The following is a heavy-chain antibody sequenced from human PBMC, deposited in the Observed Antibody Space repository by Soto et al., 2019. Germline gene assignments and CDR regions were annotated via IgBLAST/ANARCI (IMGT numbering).Heavy chain of an antibody. D-gene: IGHD2-15*01. CDR2: INPNSGAT. Sequence: ASVKVSCKASGYTFTDYYIQWVRQAPGQGLEWMGWINPNSGATEYAQKFQGRVTMSRDTSISTAYMELSRLRSDDTAVYYCARDIIVVLGGTLHYYGMDAWGQGTTVTVSS. CDR3: ARDIIVVLGGTLHYYGMDA. V-gene: IGHV1-2*02. J-gene: IGHJ6*02. CDR1: GYTFTDYY.